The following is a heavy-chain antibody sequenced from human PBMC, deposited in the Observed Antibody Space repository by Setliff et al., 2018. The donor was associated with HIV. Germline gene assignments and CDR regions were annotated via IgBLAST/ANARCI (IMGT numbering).Heavy chain of an antibody. J-gene: IGHJ3*02. Sequence: PGGSLRLSCLASGFTFSTYSMNWVRQAPGKGLQWVASISTSTVYISYADSVQGRFIIYRDNAENSLYLQMNSLTADDAAVYYCARDSTRGSRREIFDIWGQGTLVTVSS. CDR2: ISTSTVYI. D-gene: IGHD2-15*01. CDR3: ARDSTRGSRREIFDI. CDR1: GFTFSTYS. V-gene: IGHV3-21*06.